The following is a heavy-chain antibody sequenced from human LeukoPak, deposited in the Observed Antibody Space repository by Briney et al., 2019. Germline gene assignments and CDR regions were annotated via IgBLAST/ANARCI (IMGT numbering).Heavy chain of an antibody. V-gene: IGHV3-30-3*01. CDR2: ISYDGSNK. Sequence: GGSLRLSCAASGFTFSSYAMHWVRQAPGKGLEWVAVISYDGSNKYYADSVKGRFTISRDNSKNTLYLQMNSLRVEDTAVYYCAGRLTGYSSGYVHWGQGTLVTVSS. J-gene: IGHJ4*02. CDR3: AGRLTGYSSGYVH. CDR1: GFTFSSYA. D-gene: IGHD5-18*01.